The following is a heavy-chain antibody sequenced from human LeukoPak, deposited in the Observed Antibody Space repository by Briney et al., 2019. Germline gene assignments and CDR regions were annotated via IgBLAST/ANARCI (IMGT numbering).Heavy chain of an antibody. V-gene: IGHV4-4*07. CDR3: ASSRYCSGGSCYYYYYGMDV. CDR1: GGSISSYY. D-gene: IGHD2-15*01. Sequence: PSETLSLTCTVSGGSISSYYWSWIRQPAGKGLVWIGRIYTSGSTNYNPSLKSRVTMSVDTSKNQFSLKLSSVTAADTAVYYCASSRYCSGGSCYYYYYGMDVWGQGTTVTVSS. J-gene: IGHJ6*02. CDR2: IYTSGST.